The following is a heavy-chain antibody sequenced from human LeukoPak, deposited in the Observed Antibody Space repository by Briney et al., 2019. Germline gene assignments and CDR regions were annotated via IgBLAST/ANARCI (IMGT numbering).Heavy chain of an antibody. CDR1: GGSLSGYY. CDR3: ARVPYYYGSGSRPAFDP. CDR2: INHSGST. J-gene: IGHJ5*02. V-gene: IGHV4-34*01. Sequence: SETLSLTCAVYGGSLSGYYWSWIRQPPGKGLEWIGEINHSGSTNYNPSLKSRVTISVDTSKNQFSLKLSSVTAADTAVYYCARVPYYYGSGSRPAFDPWGQGTLVTVSS. D-gene: IGHD3-10*01.